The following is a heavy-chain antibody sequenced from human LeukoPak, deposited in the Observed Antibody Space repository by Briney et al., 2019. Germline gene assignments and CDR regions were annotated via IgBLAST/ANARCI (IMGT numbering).Heavy chain of an antibody. CDR2: ISWNSGSI. Sequence: GRSLRLSCAASGFTFDDYAMHWVRQAPGKGLEWVSGISWNSGSIGYADSVKGRFTISRDNAKNSLYLQMNSLRAEDTALYYCAKGDWDDLDYWGQGTLVTVSS. CDR3: AKGDWDDLDY. J-gene: IGHJ4*02. D-gene: IGHD3-9*01. CDR1: GFTFDDYA. V-gene: IGHV3-9*01.